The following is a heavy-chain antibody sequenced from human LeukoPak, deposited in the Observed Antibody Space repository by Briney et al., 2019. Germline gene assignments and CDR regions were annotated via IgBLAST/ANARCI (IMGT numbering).Heavy chain of an antibody. CDR1: GFTFITYT. Sequence: PGGSLRLSCAASGFTFITYTMHWVRQAPGKGLEWVAVISYDGSNKYYADSVKGRFTISRDNSKNTLYLQMNSLRAEDTAVYYCAKDRALYSSSSDYWGQGTLVTVSS. CDR3: AKDRALYSSSSDY. V-gene: IGHV3-30*04. J-gene: IGHJ4*02. CDR2: ISYDGSNK. D-gene: IGHD6-6*01.